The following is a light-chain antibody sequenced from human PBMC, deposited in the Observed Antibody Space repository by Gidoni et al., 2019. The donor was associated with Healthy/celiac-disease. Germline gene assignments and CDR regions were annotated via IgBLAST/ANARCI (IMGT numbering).Light chain of an antibody. J-gene: IGKJ1*01. CDR1: QSVLYSSNNKNY. CDR2: WAS. V-gene: IGKV4-1*01. CDR3: QQYYSTPPT. Sequence: DIVMTQSPDSLAVSLGERATINCKSSQSVLYSSNNKNYLAWYQQKPGPPPKLLLYWASTRESGVPDRFSGSGAVTDFTLTISSLQAEDVAVYYCQQYYSTPPTFGQGTKVEIK.